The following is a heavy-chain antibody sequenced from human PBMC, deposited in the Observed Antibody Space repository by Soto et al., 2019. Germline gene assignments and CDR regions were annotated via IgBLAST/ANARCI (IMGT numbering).Heavy chain of an antibody. D-gene: IGHD5-18*01. CDR2: ILPIFDTT. Sequence: QVQLVQSGAEVKKPGSSVKVSCQASGGIFSSNAISWVRQAPGQGLEWMGGILPIFDTTHYAQKFQGRVTITADESTSTAYMELSSLKSEDTALYYCATGGRGYSSAPRFYFEYCGQGTLVPVYS. CDR1: GGIFSSNA. J-gene: IGHJ4*02. V-gene: IGHV1-69*01. CDR3: ATGGRGYSSAPRFYFEY.